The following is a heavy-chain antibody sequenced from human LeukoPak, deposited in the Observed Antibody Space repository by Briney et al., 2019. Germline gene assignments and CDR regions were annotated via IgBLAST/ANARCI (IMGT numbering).Heavy chain of an antibody. Sequence: GGSLRLSCAASGFTFSSYAMSWVRQAPGEGLEWVSAISGSGGSTYYADSVKGRFTISRDNSKNTLYLQMNSLRAEDTAVYYCAKDRRIGYSSGWAFDYWGQGTLVTVSS. CDR1: GFTFSSYA. V-gene: IGHV3-23*01. CDR3: AKDRRIGYSSGWAFDY. D-gene: IGHD6-19*01. CDR2: ISGSGGST. J-gene: IGHJ4*02.